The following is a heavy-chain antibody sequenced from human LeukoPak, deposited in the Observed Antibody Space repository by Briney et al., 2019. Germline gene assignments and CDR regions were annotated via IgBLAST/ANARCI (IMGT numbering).Heavy chain of an antibody. Sequence: TSETLSLTCTVSGGSTSSSSYYWGWIRQPPGKGLEWIGSIYYSGSTYYNPSLKSRVTISVDTSKNQFSLKLSSVTAADTAVYYCARSPRNRVWFDPWGQGTLVTVSS. V-gene: IGHV4-39*07. D-gene: IGHD1-14*01. CDR1: GGSTSSSSYY. CDR3: ARSPRNRVWFDP. CDR2: IYYSGST. J-gene: IGHJ5*02.